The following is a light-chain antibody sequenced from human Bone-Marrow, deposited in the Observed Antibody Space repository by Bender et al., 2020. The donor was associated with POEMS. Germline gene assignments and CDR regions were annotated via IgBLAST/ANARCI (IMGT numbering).Light chain of an antibody. Sequence: QSALTQPASVSGSPGQSITISCTGTSNDVGNYNLVSWYQQHPGKAPRLMIYEGYKRPSGVSNRFSGSKSGNTASLAISGLQSEDEADYYCAAWEDSLNGWVFGGGTKLTVL. V-gene: IGLV2-14*02. J-gene: IGLJ3*02. CDR3: AAWEDSLNGWV. CDR2: EGY. CDR1: SNDVGNYNL.